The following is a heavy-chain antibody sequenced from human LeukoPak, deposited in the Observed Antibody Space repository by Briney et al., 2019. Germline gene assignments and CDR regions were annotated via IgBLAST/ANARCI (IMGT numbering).Heavy chain of an antibody. D-gene: IGHD2-15*01. V-gene: IGHV3-21*01. Sequence: GGSLRLSCAASGFPFSSYSMNWVRQAPGKGLEWVSSISSSSSYIYYADSVKGRFTISRDNAKNSLYLQMNSLRAEDTAVYYCARDVGREDDYWGQGTLATVSS. CDR3: ARDVGREDDY. CDR1: GFPFSSYS. CDR2: ISSSSSYI. J-gene: IGHJ4*02.